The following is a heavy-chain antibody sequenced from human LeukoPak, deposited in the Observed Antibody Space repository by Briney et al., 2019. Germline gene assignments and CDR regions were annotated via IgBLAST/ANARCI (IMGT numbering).Heavy chain of an antibody. Sequence: SETLSLTCTVSGGSISSYYWSWIRQPAGKGLEWIGRIYSTGSAIYNPSLKSRVTMSVDTSKNHFSLKLSSVTAADTAVYYCARVTYGDYYFDFWGQGALVTVSS. CDR1: GGSISSYY. V-gene: IGHV4-4*07. CDR3: ARVTYGDYYFDF. CDR2: IYSTGSA. D-gene: IGHD4-17*01. J-gene: IGHJ4*02.